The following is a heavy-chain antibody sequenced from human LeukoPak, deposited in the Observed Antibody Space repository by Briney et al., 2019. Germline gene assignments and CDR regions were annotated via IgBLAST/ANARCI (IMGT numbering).Heavy chain of an antibody. CDR3: AKDQGRDGYISRFDY. J-gene: IGHJ4*02. D-gene: IGHD5-24*01. V-gene: IGHV3-23*01. CDR1: GFTFSSYA. Sequence: QTGGSLRLSCAASGFTFSSYAMSWVRQAPGKGLEWVSAISGGGGSTYYADSVKGRFTISRDNSKNTLYLQMNSLRAEDTAVYYCAKDQGRDGYISRFDYWGQGTLVTVSS. CDR2: ISGGGGST.